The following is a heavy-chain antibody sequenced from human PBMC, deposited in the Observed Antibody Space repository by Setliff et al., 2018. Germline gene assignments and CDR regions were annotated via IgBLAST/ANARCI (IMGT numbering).Heavy chain of an antibody. J-gene: IGHJ6*03. CDR2: ISGSSVDT. CDR1: GFTFGSYA. D-gene: IGHD5-12*01. V-gene: IGHV3-23*01. CDR3: TRARDIAPTYYYMDV. Sequence: GGSLRLSCVASGFTFGSYAMSWVRQTPGKGLEWVSTISGSSVDTYYGDSVQGRFTISRDNSKNSLYLHMNSLRAEDTAVYYCTRARDIAPTYYYMDVWGKGTTVTVSS.